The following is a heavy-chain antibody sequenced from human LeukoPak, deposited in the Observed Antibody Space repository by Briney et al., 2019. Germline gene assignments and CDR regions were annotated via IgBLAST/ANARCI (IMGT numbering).Heavy chain of an antibody. CDR3: ARGHPYYSGRYNYFDY. Sequence: GGSLRLSCVGSGFSFSDYALHWARQAPGKGLEWVALISYDEANKYYADSVKGRFTISRDNSENTLYLQIGRLKPEDTAIHYCARGHPYYSGRYNYFDYWGQGTPVAVSS. CDR2: ISYDEANK. V-gene: IGHV3-30-3*01. D-gene: IGHD3-16*02. J-gene: IGHJ4*02. CDR1: GFSFSDYA.